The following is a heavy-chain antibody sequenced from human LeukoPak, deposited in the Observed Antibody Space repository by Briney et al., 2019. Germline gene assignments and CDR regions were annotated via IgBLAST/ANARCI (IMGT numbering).Heavy chain of an antibody. CDR2: IYSSGNT. J-gene: IGHJ6*03. CDR3: ARDRYYGSETYYKGGYMDV. CDR1: GDSISGVSSY. V-gene: IGHV4-61*02. Sequence: SQTLSLTCTVSGDSISGVSSYWSWIRQPAGKALEWIGRIYSSGNTNYNPSLKSRVTMSLDTSKNQFSLKLTSVTAADTAVYYCARDRYYGSETYYKGGYMDVWGKGTTVTVSS. D-gene: IGHD3-10*01.